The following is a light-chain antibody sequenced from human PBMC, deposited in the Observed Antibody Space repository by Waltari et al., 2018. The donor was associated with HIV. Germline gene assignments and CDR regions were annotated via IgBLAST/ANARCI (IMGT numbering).Light chain of an antibody. CDR2: YKS. J-gene: IGLJ3*02. CDR1: NSNLGNNY. Sequence: QSVLTQPPSVSAAPGQKVTISCSGSNSNLGNNYVAWYQQSPGKAPKLLIFYKSDRRSGIHDRCSGSKSGKSATLGIAGLQIGDEADYYCGTWDNSLKAGVFGGGTRLTVL. V-gene: IGLV1-51*01. CDR3: GTWDNSLKAGV.